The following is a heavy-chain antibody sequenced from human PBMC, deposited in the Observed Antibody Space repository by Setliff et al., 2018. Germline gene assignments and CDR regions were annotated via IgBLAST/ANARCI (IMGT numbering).Heavy chain of an antibody. D-gene: IGHD6-13*01. Sequence: ASVKVSCKASGYTFTRHGISWVRQAPGQGLEWMGWXSXXXXXXXXXXXXQXRXXXTTDTSTSTAYMELRSLRSDDTAVYFCARDRVLGSTWYELIASDFWGQGSLVTVSS. V-gene: IGHV1-18*01. CDR3: ARDRVLGSTWYELIASDF. CDR2: XSXXXXXX. CDR1: GYTFTRHG. J-gene: IGHJ4*02.